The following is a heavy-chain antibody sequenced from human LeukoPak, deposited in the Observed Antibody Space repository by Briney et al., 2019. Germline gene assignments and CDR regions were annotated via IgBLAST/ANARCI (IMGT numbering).Heavy chain of an antibody. J-gene: IGHJ4*02. Sequence: SETLSLTCAVYGGSFSGYYWSWIRQPSGKGLEWIGEINHSGSTNYNPSLKSRVTISVDTSKNQFSLKLSSVTAADTAVHYCARRRPYYYGSGSYSPYFDYWGQGTLVTVSS. D-gene: IGHD3-10*01. CDR3: ARRRPYYYGSGSYSPYFDY. CDR2: INHSGST. V-gene: IGHV4-34*01. CDR1: GGSFSGYY.